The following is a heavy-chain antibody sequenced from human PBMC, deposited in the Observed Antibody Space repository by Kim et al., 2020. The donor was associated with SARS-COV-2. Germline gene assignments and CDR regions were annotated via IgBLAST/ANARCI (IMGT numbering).Heavy chain of an antibody. D-gene: IGHD3-16*01. CDR1: GYSISSGYY. V-gene: IGHV4-38-2*02. CDR3: ARAGALGETAAQTYYFDY. Sequence: SETLSLTCTVSGYSISSGYYWGWIRQPPGKGLEWIGSIYHSGSTYYNPSLKSRVTISVDTSKNQFSLKLSSVTAADTAVYYCARAGALGETAAQTYYFDYWGQGTLVTVSS. CDR2: IYHSGST. J-gene: IGHJ4*02.